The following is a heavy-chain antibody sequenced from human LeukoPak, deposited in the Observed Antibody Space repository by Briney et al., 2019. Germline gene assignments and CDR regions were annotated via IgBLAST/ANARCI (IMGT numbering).Heavy chain of an antibody. D-gene: IGHD4-11*01. V-gene: IGHV3-53*05. CDR1: GFTVSRNY. CDR2: IYSSGDT. Sequence: PGGSLRLSCAASGFTVSRNYMSWVRQAPGKGLEWVSVIYSSGDTYYGDSVRGRFSISKDNSKNTLHLQMNSLRPEDTAVYYCGRKSRHDYSDYVDSWGQGTLVTVSS. CDR3: GRKSRHDYSDYVDS. J-gene: IGHJ4*02.